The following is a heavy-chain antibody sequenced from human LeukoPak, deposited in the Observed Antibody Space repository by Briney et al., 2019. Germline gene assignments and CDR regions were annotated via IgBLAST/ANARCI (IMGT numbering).Heavy chain of an antibody. J-gene: IGHJ4*02. Sequence: GGSLRLSCAASGFTFSTYSMNWVRRAPGKGLEWVSAISGSGGSTYYADSVKGRFTISRDNSKNTLYLQMNSLRAEDTAVYYCAKMGLYYDFWSGCQFDYWGQGTLVTVSS. CDR1: GFTFSTYS. CDR3: AKMGLYYDFWSGCQFDY. D-gene: IGHD3-3*01. V-gene: IGHV3-23*01. CDR2: ISGSGGST.